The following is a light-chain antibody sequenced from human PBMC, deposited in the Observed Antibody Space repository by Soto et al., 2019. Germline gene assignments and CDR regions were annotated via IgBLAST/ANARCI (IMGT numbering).Light chain of an antibody. CDR1: ALPKQY. CDR2: QDS. V-gene: IGLV3-25*03. J-gene: IGLJ7*01. Sequence: SYELTQPPSVSVSPGQTARITCSGDALPKQYVYWYQQKPGQAPVLVIYQDSERPSGIPERFSGSSSGTTVTLTISGVQAEDEADYYCQSAGSNITDAVFGGGTQLTVL. CDR3: QSAGSNITDAV.